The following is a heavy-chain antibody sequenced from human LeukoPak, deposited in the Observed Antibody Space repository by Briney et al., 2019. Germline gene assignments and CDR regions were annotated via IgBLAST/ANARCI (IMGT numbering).Heavy chain of an antibody. Sequence: GGSLRLSCAASGFTFRDYWMHWVRQVPGKGLLWVSHINSDGSITDYADSVKGRFTISRDNARNTLSLQIDSLRVEDTAVYYCARNPTGDYDYWGQGALVTVSS. J-gene: IGHJ4*02. V-gene: IGHV3-74*01. D-gene: IGHD2-8*02. CDR2: INSDGSIT. CDR1: GFTFRDYW. CDR3: ARNPTGDYDY.